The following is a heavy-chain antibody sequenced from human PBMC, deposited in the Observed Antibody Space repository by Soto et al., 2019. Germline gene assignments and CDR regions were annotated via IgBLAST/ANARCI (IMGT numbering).Heavy chain of an antibody. CDR2: IKSKTDGGTT. Sequence: VGSLRLSCAASGFTFSNAWMSWVRQAPGKGLEWVGRIKSKTDGGTTDYAAPVKGRFTISRDDSKNTLYLQMNSLKTEDTAVYYCTYDLGPYGDYVDYWGQGTLVTVSS. CDR1: GFTFSNAW. J-gene: IGHJ4*02. CDR3: TYDLGPYGDYVDY. D-gene: IGHD4-17*01. V-gene: IGHV3-15*01.